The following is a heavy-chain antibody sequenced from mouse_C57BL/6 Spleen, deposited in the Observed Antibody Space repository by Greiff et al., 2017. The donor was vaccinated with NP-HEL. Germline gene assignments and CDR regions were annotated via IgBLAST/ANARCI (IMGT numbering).Heavy chain of an antibody. CDR1: GYSITSGYD. V-gene: IGHV3-1*01. CDR3: ARGRDGYSFAY. CDR2: ISYSGST. D-gene: IGHD2-3*01. Sequence: EVQLVESGPGMVKPSQSLSLPCTVTGYSITSGYDWHWIRHFPGNKLEWMGYISYSGSTNYNPSLKSRISITHDTSKNHFFLKLNSVTTEDTATYYCARGRDGYSFAYWGQGTLVTVSA. J-gene: IGHJ3*01.